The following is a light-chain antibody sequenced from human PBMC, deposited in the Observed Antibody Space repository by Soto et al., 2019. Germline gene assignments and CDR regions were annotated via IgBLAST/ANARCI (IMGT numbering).Light chain of an antibody. CDR1: QGISSY. CDR2: AAS. CDR3: QQLNSYPAS. V-gene: IGKV1-9*01. J-gene: IGKJ5*01. Sequence: DIQLTKSPSFLSASVGDRVTITCRASQGISSYLAWYQQKPGKAPKLLIYAASTLKSGVPSRFSGSGSGTEFTLTISSLQPEDIATYYCQQLNSYPASFGQGTRLEIK.